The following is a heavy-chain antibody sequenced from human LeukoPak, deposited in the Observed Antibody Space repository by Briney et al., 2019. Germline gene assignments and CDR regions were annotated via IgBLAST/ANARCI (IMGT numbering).Heavy chain of an antibody. V-gene: IGHV3-23*01. CDR2: IGNSGAGT. CDR3: AKELSLIAVAATVDY. Sequence: GGSLRLSCAASGFTFSNFALGWVRQAPGKGLEWVSSIGNSGAGTFYADSVKGRFTISRDNSKNTLYLQMNSLRAEDTAVYYCAKELSLIAVAATVDYWGQGTLVTVSS. J-gene: IGHJ4*02. D-gene: IGHD6-19*01. CDR1: GFTFSNFA.